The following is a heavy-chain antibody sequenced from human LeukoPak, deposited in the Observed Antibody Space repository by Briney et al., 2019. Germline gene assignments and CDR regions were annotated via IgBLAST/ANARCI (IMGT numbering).Heavy chain of an antibody. CDR2: IKQDGSEK. CDR3: AREGDYVWGSYRFYYFDY. D-gene: IGHD3-16*02. Sequence: GGSLGLSCAASGFTFSSYWMSWVRQAPGKGLEWVANIKQDGSEKYYVDSVKGRFTISRDNAKNSLYLQMNSLRAEDTAVYYCAREGDYVWGSYRFYYFDYWGQGTLVTVSS. CDR1: GFTFSSYW. J-gene: IGHJ4*02. V-gene: IGHV3-7*01.